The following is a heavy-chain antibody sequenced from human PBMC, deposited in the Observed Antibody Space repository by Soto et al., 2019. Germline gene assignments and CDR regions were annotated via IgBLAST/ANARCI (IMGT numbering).Heavy chain of an antibody. D-gene: IGHD6-6*01. J-gene: IGHJ6*02. CDR3: ARPRVPLYYYYGMDG. Sequence: PGESLKISCKGSGYSFTSYWIGWVRQMPGKGLEWMGIIYPGDSDTRYSPSFQGQVTISADKSISTAYLQWSSLKASDTAMYYCARPRVPLYYYYGMDGWGQGTTVTVSS. CDR2: IYPGDSDT. V-gene: IGHV5-51*01. CDR1: GYSFTSYW.